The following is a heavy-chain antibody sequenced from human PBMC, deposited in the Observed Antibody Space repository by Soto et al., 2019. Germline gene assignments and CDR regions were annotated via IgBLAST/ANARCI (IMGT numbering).Heavy chain of an antibody. CDR3: ARDFKDRGFMTYYSYYGMDV. CDR2: INPSGGKT. CDR1: GYIFTSHY. Sequence: QVQLVQSGAEVKKSGASVKVSCRASGYIFTSHYIHWVRQAPGQGLEWMGIINPSGGKTSYARKLQGRVTMTRDTSTSTVYMELSSLTSEDTAVYYCARDFKDRGFMTYYSYYGMDVWGLGTTVTVSS. V-gene: IGHV1-46*01. J-gene: IGHJ6*02. D-gene: IGHD3-16*01.